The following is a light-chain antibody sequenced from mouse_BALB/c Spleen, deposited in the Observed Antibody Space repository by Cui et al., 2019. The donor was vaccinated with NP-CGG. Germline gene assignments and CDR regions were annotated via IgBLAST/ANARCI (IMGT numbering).Light chain of an antibody. CDR3: ALWYSDHWV. J-gene: IGLJ1*01. CDR2: GTK. Sequence: QAVVTQESALTTSPGETVTLTCRSSTGAVTTSNYANWVQEKPDHLFTGLIGGTKNRVLGVPARISGSLIGDKAALTITGAQTEDEAIYFCALWYSDHWVFGGGTKLTVL. V-gene: IGLV1*01. CDR1: TGAVTTSNY.